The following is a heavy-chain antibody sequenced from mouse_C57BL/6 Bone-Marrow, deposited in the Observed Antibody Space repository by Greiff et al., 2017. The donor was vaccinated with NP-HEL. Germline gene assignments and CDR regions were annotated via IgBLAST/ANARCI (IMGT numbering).Heavy chain of an antibody. J-gene: IGHJ2*01. CDR3: ARELGLFDY. V-gene: IGHV5-4*01. CDR1: GFTFSSHA. Sequence: EVQGVESGGGLVKPGGSPKLPCAASGFTFSSHAMSRVRQTPEKRLEWVATISDGGSYTYHPDNAKGRFTISRDNAKNYLYLQMSHLKSEDTAMYYCARELGLFDYWGQGTTLTVSS. D-gene: IGHD4-1*01. CDR2: ISDGGSYT.